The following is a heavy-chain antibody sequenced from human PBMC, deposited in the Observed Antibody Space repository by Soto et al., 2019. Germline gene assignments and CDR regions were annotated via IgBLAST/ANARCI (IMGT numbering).Heavy chain of an antibody. CDR3: ARDGYCSGGSCDSYYYGMDV. J-gene: IGHJ6*02. CDR2: IIPIFGTA. D-gene: IGHD2-15*01. CDR1: GGTFSSYA. V-gene: IGHV1-69*06. Sequence: QVQLVQSGAEVKKPGSSVKVSCKASGGTFSSYAISWVRQAPGQGLEWMGGIIPIFGTANYAQKFQGRVTITADKSTSTAYMELSSLRSEDTAVYYCARDGYCSGGSCDSYYYGMDVWGQGTTVTVSS.